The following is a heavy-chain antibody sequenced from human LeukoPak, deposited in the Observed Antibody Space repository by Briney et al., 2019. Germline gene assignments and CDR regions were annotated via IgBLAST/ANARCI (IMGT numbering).Heavy chain of an antibody. CDR1: GYIFSNYW. Sequence: GGSLRLSCAASGYIFSNYWMHWVRQAPGKGLVWVSRINLDGTITNYADSVKGRFTISRDNTKNTLYLQMSSLRAEDTAVYYCAKDEVFSSAWYFDYWGQGTLVTVSS. CDR3: AKDEVFSSAWYFDY. J-gene: IGHJ4*02. D-gene: IGHD6-19*01. CDR2: INLDGTIT. V-gene: IGHV3-74*01.